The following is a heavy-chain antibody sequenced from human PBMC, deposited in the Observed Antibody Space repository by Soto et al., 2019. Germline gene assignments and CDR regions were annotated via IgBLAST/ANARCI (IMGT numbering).Heavy chain of an antibody. D-gene: IGHD1-26*01. J-gene: IGHJ4*02. V-gene: IGHV3-15*01. CDR1: GFTFSNAW. CDR3: TTGGIGCATCYGRSVY. CDR2: IKSKTDGGTT. Sequence: EVQLVASGGGLVKPGGSLRLSCAVSGFTFSNAWMSWVRQAPGKGLEWVGRIKSKTDGGTTDYAAPVKGRFTISRDDSKNTLYLQMDSMKTEDTAVYYCTTGGIGCATCYGRSVYWGQGTLVTVSS.